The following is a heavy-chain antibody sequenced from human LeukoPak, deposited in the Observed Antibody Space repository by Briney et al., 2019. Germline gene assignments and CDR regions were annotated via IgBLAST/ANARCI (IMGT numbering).Heavy chain of an antibody. CDR1: GGTFGSYA. Sequence: SVKVSCKASGGTFGSYAISWVRQAPGQGLEWMGGIIPIFGTANYAQKFQGRVTITTDESTSTAYMELSSLRSEDTAVSYCARDGYCSGGSCYGDNWFDPWGQGTLVTVSS. CDR2: IIPIFGTA. V-gene: IGHV1-69*05. D-gene: IGHD2-15*01. CDR3: ARDGYCSGGSCYGDNWFDP. J-gene: IGHJ5*02.